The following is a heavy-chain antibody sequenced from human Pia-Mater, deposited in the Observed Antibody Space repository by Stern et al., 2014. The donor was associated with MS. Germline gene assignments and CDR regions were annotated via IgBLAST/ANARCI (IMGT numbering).Heavy chain of an antibody. CDR1: GGSISSSSYY. CDR2: IYYSGST. CDR3: DGYASWVDY. D-gene: IGHD5-18*01. J-gene: IGHJ4*02. V-gene: IGHV4-39*01. Sequence: QVQLQESGPGLVKPSETLSLTCTVSGGSISSSSYYWGWIRQPPGKGLEWIGRIYYSGSTYYNPSLKSRVTISVDTSKNPVSLQLSSGTAADTAVYYCDGYASWVDYWGQGTLVTVSS.